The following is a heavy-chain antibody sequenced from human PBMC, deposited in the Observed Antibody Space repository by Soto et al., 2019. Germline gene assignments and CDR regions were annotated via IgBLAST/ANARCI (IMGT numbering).Heavy chain of an antibody. Sequence: PGGSLRLSCAASVFTFTTYTMGWVRQAPGKGLEWVSAVSPGGGSTFYTDSVKGRFTISRDNSKNTLYLQMDILGAEDTAIYYCAKDGAVTGSPDAFDIWGQGTMVTVSS. CDR2: VSPGGGST. V-gene: IGHV3-23*01. J-gene: IGHJ3*02. CDR1: VFTFTTYT. CDR3: AKDGAVTGSPDAFDI. D-gene: IGHD1-20*01.